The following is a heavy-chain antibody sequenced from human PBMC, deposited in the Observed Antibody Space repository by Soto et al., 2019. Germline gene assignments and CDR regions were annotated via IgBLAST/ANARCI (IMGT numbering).Heavy chain of an antibody. V-gene: IGHV4-34*01. CDR2: INHSGST. D-gene: IGHD1-26*01. J-gene: IGHJ4*02. Sequence: SETLSLTCAVYGGSFNGYYWTWIRQSPGKGLEWIGEINHSGSTNFNPSLKSRVTISVDTSKNQFSLKLSSMTAADTAVYYCVRRGPSQWGHFDYWGQGTLVTVSS. CDR1: GGSFNGYY. CDR3: VRRGPSQWGHFDY.